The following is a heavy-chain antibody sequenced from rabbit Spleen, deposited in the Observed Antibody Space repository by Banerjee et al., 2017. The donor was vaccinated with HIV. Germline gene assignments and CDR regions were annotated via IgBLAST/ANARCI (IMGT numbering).Heavy chain of an antibody. CDR3: ARDLVAVIGWNFGL. J-gene: IGHJ6*01. CDR2: IYAGSSGTT. CDR1: GFSFSGSYW. Sequence: EESGGDLVKPEGSLTLTCTASGFSFSGSYWIWWVRQAPGKGLEWIACIYAGSSGTTYYASWAKGRFTISKPSSTTVTLQMTSLTAADTATYFCARDLVAVIGWNFGLWGPGTLVTVS. V-gene: IGHV1S45*01. D-gene: IGHD1-1*01.